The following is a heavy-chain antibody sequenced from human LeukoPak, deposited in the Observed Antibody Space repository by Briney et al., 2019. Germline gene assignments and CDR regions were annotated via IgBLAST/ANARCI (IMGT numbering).Heavy chain of an antibody. V-gene: IGHV3-30*02. CDR2: IWHDGTKK. D-gene: IGHD3-22*01. Sequence: WESLRLSCAASGFTFSSHGMHWVRRAPGKGLEWVALIWHDGTKKYDADSVKGRFTISKDNSKNTLWLQMNSLRAEDTAVYYCAKDDTSGYFNIDYWGQGTLVTVSS. J-gene: IGHJ4*02. CDR3: AKDDTSGYFNIDY. CDR1: GFTFSSHG.